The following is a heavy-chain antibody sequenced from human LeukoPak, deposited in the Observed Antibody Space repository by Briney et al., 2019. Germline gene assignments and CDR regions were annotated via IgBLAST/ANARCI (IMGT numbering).Heavy chain of an antibody. J-gene: IGHJ4*02. CDR2: ISSSGGNT. CDR1: GFTFSSYA. CDR3: AKARGYSYGSDY. Sequence: GGSLRLSCAASGFTFSSYAMNWVRQAPGKGLEWVSGISSSGGNTYYADSVKGRFTISRDNSKNTLYLQMNTLRAEDTAVYYCAKARGYSYGSDYWGQGTLVTVSS. V-gene: IGHV3-23*01. D-gene: IGHD5-18*01.